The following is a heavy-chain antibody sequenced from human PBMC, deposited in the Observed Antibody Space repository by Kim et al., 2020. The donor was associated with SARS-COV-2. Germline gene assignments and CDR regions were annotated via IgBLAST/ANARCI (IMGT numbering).Heavy chain of an antibody. CDR2: ISSSGSTI. J-gene: IGHJ4*02. CDR1: GFTFSDYY. V-gene: IGHV3-11*01. CDR3: ARDRSITMVQGYLDY. D-gene: IGHD3-10*01. Sequence: GGSLRLSCAASGFTFSDYYMSWIRQAPGKGLEWVSYISSSGSTIYYADSVKGRFTISRDNAKNSLYLQMNSLRAEDTAVYYCARDRSITMVQGYLDYWGPGTLVTVSS.